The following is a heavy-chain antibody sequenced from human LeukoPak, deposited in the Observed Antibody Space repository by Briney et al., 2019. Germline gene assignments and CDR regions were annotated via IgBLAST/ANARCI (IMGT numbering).Heavy chain of an antibody. J-gene: IGHJ4*02. Sequence: SATLSLPCAVSGGSFSGYYWSWIRQPPGKGLEWIGEINHSGSTNYNPSLKSRVTISVDTSKNQFSLKLSSVTAADTAVYYCARDNRGYYDFWSGYYPYYFDYWGQGTLVTVSS. D-gene: IGHD3-3*01. CDR3: ARDNRGYYDFWSGYYPYYFDY. V-gene: IGHV4-34*01. CDR1: GGSFSGYY. CDR2: INHSGST.